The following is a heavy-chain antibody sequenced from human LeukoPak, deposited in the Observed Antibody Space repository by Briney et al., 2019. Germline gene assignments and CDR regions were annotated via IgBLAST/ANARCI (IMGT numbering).Heavy chain of an antibody. J-gene: IGHJ4*02. Sequence: PGESLKISCKGSGYYFTSYWVGWVRQMPGKGLGWMGIIYPDDSDTRYTPSFQDQVTISADKSISVAYLQWSSLKASDTAIYYCARLDGNNSGYLDYWGQGTLVTVSS. D-gene: IGHD4-23*01. V-gene: IGHV5-51*01. CDR3: ARLDGNNSGYLDY. CDR2: IYPDDSDT. CDR1: GYYFTSYW.